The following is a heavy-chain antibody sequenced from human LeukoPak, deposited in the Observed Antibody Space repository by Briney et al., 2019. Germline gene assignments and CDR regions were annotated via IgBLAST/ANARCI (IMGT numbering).Heavy chain of an antibody. CDR2: IWYDGSNK. J-gene: IGHJ4*02. CDR3: ARDQNPGGGSCYI. Sequence: QPGRSLRLSCAASGFTFSSYGMHWVRQAPGKGLEWVAVIWYDGSNKYYADSVKGRFTISRDNSKNTLYLQMNSLRAEDTAVYYCARDQNPGGGSCYIWGQGTLVTVSS. D-gene: IGHD2-15*01. CDR1: GFTFSSYG. V-gene: IGHV3-33*01.